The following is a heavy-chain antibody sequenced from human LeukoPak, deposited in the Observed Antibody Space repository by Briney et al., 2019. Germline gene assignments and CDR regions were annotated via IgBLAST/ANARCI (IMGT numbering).Heavy chain of an antibody. CDR3: ARGQKLDTTNWFDP. CDR2: LNLNSVNP. CDR1: GYTFTSYD. D-gene: IGHD6-13*01. J-gene: IGHJ5*02. Sequence: ASVKVSCKASGYTFTSYDINWVRQATGQGLEWRGWLNLNSVNPGYAQRLLGRVTINRNTSISTAYMELSSLRSEDTAVDYCARGQKLDTTNWFDPWGQGTLVTVSS. V-gene: IGHV1-8*03.